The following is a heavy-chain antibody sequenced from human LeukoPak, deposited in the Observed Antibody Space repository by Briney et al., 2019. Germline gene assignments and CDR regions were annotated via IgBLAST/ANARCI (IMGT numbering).Heavy chain of an antibody. CDR2: INPNSGGT. V-gene: IGHV1-2*02. CDR1: GYTFTGYY. D-gene: IGHD1-26*01. Sequence: ASVKVSCKASGYTFTGYYMHWVRQAPGQGLEWMGWINPNSGGTNYAQKFQGRVTMTRDTSISTAYMELSRLRSDDTAVYYCARLVGESNAFDIWGQGTMVTASS. J-gene: IGHJ3*02. CDR3: ARLVGESNAFDI.